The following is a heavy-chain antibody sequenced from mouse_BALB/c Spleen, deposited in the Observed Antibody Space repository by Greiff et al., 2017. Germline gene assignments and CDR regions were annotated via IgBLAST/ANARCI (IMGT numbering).Heavy chain of an antibody. D-gene: IGHD1-2*01. CDR2: INPSTGYT. Sequence: QVHVKQSGAELAKPGASVKMSCKASGYTFTSYWMHWVKQRPGQGLEWIGYINPSTGYTEYNQKFKDKATLTADKSSSTAYMQLSSLTSEDSAVYYCARSSYYGYVGYYFDYWGQGTTLTVSS. J-gene: IGHJ2*01. CDR1: GYTFTSYW. CDR3: ARSSYYGYVGYYFDY. V-gene: IGHV1-7*01.